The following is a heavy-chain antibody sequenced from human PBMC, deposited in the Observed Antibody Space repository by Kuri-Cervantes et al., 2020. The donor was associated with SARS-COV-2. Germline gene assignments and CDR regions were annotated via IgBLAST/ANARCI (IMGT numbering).Heavy chain of an antibody. CDR2: IDHIGTT. D-gene: IGHD3-22*01. CDR3: ATGNGYYPNDAFDI. V-gene: IGHV4-59*01. Sequence: GSLRLSCNVSGASISDYYCSWIRQPPGRGLEWIGYIDHIGTTNFNPSLKSRVTMSVDTSKNHLSLSLSFVTAADTAVYYCATGNGYYPNDAFDIWGEGTMVTVSS. J-gene: IGHJ3*02. CDR1: GASISDYY.